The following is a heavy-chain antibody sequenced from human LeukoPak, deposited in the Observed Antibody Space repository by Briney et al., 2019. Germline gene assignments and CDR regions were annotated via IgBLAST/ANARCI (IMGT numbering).Heavy chain of an antibody. J-gene: IGHJ4*02. D-gene: IGHD3-22*01. CDR3: AKATGYSSLFDY. V-gene: IGHV3-23*01. CDR2: ISGCGGST. CDR1: GFTFSSYA. Sequence: GGSLRLSCAASGFTFSSYAMSWVRQAPGKGLEWVSAISGCGGSTYYADSVKGRFTISRDNSKNTLYLQMNSLRAEDTAVYYCAKATGYSSLFDYWGQGTLVTVSS.